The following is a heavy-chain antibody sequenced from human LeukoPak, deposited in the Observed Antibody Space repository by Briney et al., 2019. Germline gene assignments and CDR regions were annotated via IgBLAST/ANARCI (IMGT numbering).Heavy chain of an antibody. Sequence: SETLSLTCTVSGGSIGKTSYSWGWIRQPPGKGLEGIGNIYYSGTTYYNPSLKSRVTISVDTSKNQFSLTLNSVTAADTAVYFCARFKQLGRSFDSWGLGSLVTVSS. CDR2: IYYSGTT. V-gene: IGHV4-39*07. J-gene: IGHJ4*02. D-gene: IGHD1-1*01. CDR3: ARFKQLGRSFDS. CDR1: GGSIGKTSYS.